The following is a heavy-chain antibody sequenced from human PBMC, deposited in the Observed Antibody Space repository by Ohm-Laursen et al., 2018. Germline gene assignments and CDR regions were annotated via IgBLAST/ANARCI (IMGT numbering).Heavy chain of an antibody. CDR3: AGGGGYGDYEEYYYYYGMDV. J-gene: IGHJ6*02. CDR1: GGSISSYY. V-gene: IGHV4-4*07. CDR2: IYTSGST. Sequence: SDTLSLTCTVSGGSISSYYWSWIRQPAGKGLEWIGRIYTSGSTNYNPSLKSRVTMSVDTSKNQFSLKLSSVTAADTAVYYCAGGGGYGDYEEYYYYYGMDVWGQGTTVTVSS. D-gene: IGHD4-17*01.